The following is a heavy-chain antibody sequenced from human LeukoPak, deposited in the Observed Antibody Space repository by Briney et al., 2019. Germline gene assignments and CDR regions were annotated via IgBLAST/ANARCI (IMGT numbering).Heavy chain of an antibody. V-gene: IGHV1-2*02. D-gene: IGHD6-19*01. Sequence: ASVKVSCKASGYTFTGYYMHWVRQAPGQGLEWMGWINPNSGGTNYAQKFQGRVTMTRDTSISTAYMELSRLRSDDTAVYYCARDSSSGSLGFDYWGQGTLVTVSS. CDR3: ARDSSSGSLGFDY. J-gene: IGHJ4*02. CDR2: INPNSGGT. CDR1: GYTFTGYY.